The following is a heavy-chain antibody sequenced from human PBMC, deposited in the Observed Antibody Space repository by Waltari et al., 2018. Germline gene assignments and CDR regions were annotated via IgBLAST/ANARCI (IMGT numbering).Heavy chain of an antibody. D-gene: IGHD3-10*02. Sequence: QVQLQESGPGLVKPSETLSLTCTVAGGSISSYYWSWIRQPPGKGLEWIGYIYYSGSTNYNPSLKSRVTISVDTSKNQFSLKLSSVTAADTAVYYCASYYVLSGNSRYFDLWGRGTLVTVSS. J-gene: IGHJ2*01. CDR2: IYYSGST. V-gene: IGHV4-59*01. CDR1: GGSISSYY. CDR3: ASYYVLSGNSRYFDL.